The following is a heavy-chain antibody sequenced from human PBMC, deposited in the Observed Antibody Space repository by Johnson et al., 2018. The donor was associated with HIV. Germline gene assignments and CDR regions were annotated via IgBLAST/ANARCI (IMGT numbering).Heavy chain of an antibody. CDR2: ISWDGGST. V-gene: IGHV3-43D*03. J-gene: IGHJ3*02. D-gene: IGHD4-11*01. Sequence: VQLVESGGGLVKPGGSLRLSCAASRFTFSSYAMHWVRQAPGKGLEWVSVISWDGGSTYYADSVKGRFTISRDNSKNSLYLQMNSLRVEDTALYYCAKDTRMTTVTPGALNIWGQGTMVTVSS. CDR3: AKDTRMTTVTPGALNI. CDR1: RFTFSSYA.